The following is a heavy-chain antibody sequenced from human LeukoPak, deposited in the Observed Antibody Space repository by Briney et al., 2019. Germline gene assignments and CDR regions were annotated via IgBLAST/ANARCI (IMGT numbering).Heavy chain of an antibody. CDR1: GGSASTNTCY. V-gene: IGHV4-39*01. CDR3: ARFWGVKDYFDY. Sequence: PSETLSLTCTVSGGSASTNTCYWVWIRQPPGKGLEWIGSILFSGNTYYNPSLMRRATISVDTSKNQFSLKLSSVAAADTAVYYCARFWGVKDYFDYWGQGTLVTVSS. CDR2: ILFSGNT. J-gene: IGHJ4*02. D-gene: IGHD7-27*01.